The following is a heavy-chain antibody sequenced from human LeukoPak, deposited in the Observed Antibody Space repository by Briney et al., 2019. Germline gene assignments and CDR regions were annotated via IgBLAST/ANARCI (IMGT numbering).Heavy chain of an antibody. CDR3: ARRPGYSYGFDY. J-gene: IGHJ4*02. Sequence: GGSLSLSCAASGFTFSSYAMHWVRQAPGKGLEYVSAISSNGGSTYYANSVKGRFTISRDNSKNTLYLQMGSLRAEDMAVYYCARRPGYSYGFDYWGQGTLVTVSS. D-gene: IGHD5-18*01. V-gene: IGHV3-64*01. CDR2: ISSNGGST. CDR1: GFTFSSYA.